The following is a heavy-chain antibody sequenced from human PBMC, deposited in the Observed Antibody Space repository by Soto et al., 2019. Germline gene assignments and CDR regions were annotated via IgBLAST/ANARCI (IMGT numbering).Heavy chain of an antibody. CDR1: GGSISSGGYY. V-gene: IGHV4-31*02. Sequence: PSETLSLTCTVSGGSISSGGYYWSWIRQHPGKGLEWIGYIYYSGSTYYNPSLKSRVTISVDTSKNQFSLKLSSVTAADTAVYYCARGLINQNIVATIMSYFDYWGQGTLVTVSS. J-gene: IGHJ4*02. CDR3: ARGLINQNIVATIMSYFDY. CDR2: IYYSGST. D-gene: IGHD5-12*01.